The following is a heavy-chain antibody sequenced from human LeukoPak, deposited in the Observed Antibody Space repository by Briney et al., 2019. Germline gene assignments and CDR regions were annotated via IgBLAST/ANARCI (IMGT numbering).Heavy chain of an antibody. J-gene: IGHJ4*02. CDR1: GGSLSSSSYY. Sequence: PSETLSLTCTVSGGSLSSSSYYWGWIRQPPGKGLEWIGYIYYSGSTYYNPSLKSRVTISVDTSKNQFTLKLSSVTAADTAVYYCARDGVAAAGTLDYWGQGTLVTVSS. CDR3: ARDGVAAAGTLDY. CDR2: IYYSGST. V-gene: IGHV4-30-4*08. D-gene: IGHD6-13*01.